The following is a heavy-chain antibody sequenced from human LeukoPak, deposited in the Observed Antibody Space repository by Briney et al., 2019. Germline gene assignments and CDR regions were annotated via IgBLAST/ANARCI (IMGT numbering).Heavy chain of an antibody. V-gene: IGHV1-18*04. D-gene: IGHD6-13*01. J-gene: IGHJ4*02. CDR3: ARAVAAGYFDS. CDR1: GYTFTSYG. Sequence: ASVKVSCKASGYTFTSYGISWVRQAPGQGLEWMGWISVYNGNTNYAQKLQGRVTMTTDTSTSTAYMELRSLGSDDTAVYYCARAVAAGYFDSWGQGTLVTVSS. CDR2: ISVYNGNT.